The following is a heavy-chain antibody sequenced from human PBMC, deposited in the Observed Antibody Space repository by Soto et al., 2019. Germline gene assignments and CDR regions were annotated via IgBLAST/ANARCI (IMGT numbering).Heavy chain of an antibody. V-gene: IGHV1-69*12. CDR2: IIPIFGTA. J-gene: IGHJ4*02. CDR1: GGTFSSYA. CDR3: ASPGYIWTDPFGY. Sequence: QVQLVQSGAEVKKPGSSVKVSCKASGGTFSSYAISWVRQAPGQGLEWMGAIIPIFGTANYAQKFQGRVTITAYESTSTAYREPRSLGSEDTAVYYCASPGYIWTDPFGYWGQGSLVTVSS. D-gene: IGHD1-1*01.